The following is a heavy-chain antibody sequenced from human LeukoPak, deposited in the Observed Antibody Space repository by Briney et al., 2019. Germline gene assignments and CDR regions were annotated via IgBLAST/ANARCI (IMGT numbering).Heavy chain of an antibody. V-gene: IGHV4-34*01. J-gene: IGHJ6*03. D-gene: IGHD3-22*01. CDR2: INHSGST. CDR1: GGSLSGYY. Sequence: SXXLSLTCAVYGGSLSGYYWSWIRQPPGKGLEWIGEINHSGSTNYNPSLKSRVTISVDTSKNQFSLKLSSVTAADTAVYYCARSDRHYYYYYMDVWGKGTTVTVSS. CDR3: ARSDRHYYYYYMDV.